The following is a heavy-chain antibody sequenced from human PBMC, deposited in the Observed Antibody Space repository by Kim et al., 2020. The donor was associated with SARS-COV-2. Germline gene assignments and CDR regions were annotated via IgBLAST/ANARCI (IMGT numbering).Heavy chain of an antibody. CDR1: GGSISSSSYY. J-gene: IGHJ4*02. CDR3: ARIDPNPPNRQLRYFDWLGFDY. V-gene: IGHV4-39*01. Sequence: SETLSLTCTVSGGSISSSSYYWGWIRQPPGKGLEWIGSIYYSGSTYYNPSLKSRVTISVDTSKNQFSLKLSSVTAADTAVYYCARIDPNPPNRQLRYFDWLGFDYWGQGTLVNVSS. D-gene: IGHD3-9*01. CDR2: IYYSGST.